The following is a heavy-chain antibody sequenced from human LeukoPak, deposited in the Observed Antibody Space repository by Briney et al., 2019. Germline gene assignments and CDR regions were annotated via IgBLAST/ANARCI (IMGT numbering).Heavy chain of an antibody. CDR1: GGSISSYY. J-gene: IGHJ5*02. CDR2: ISSSGSTI. V-gene: IGHV3-11*01. CDR3: ARSPWGWPQFGGFDP. D-gene: IGHD5-24*01. Sequence: LSLTCTVSGGSISSYYMSWIRQAPGKGLEWVSYISSSGSTIYYADSVKGRFTISRDNAKNSLYLQMNSLRAEDTAVYYCARSPWGWPQFGGFDPWGQGTLVTVSS.